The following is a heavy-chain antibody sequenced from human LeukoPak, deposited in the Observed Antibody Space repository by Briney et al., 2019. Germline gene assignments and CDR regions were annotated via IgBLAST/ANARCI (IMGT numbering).Heavy chain of an antibody. CDR3: ARDCDYYDSSGFDY. CDR2: IKQDGSEK. J-gene: IGHJ4*02. Sequence: GGSLRLSCAASGFTFSSYWMSWVRQAPGKGLEWVANIKQDGSEKYYVDSVKGRFTISRDNAKNSLYLQMNSLRAEDTAVYYCARDCDYYDSSGFDYWGQGTLVTVSS. V-gene: IGHV3-7*01. D-gene: IGHD3-22*01. CDR1: GFTFSSYW.